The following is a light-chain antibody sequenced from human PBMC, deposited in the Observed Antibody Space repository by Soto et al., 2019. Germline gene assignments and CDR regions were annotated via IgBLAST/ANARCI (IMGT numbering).Light chain of an antibody. CDR2: GTS. J-gene: IGKJ5*01. CDR1: QSVSSN. Sequence: EIVMTQSPATLSVSPGERATLSCRASQSVSSNLAWYQQKPGQAPRLLIYGTSSRATGIPDRFSGSGSGTDFTLTISRLEPEDFAVYYCQQYGNSPITFGQGTRL. V-gene: IGKV3-20*01. CDR3: QQYGNSPIT.